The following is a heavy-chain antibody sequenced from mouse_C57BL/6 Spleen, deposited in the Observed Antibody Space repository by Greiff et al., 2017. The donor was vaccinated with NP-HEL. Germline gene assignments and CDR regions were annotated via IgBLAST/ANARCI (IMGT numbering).Heavy chain of an antibody. CDR1: GFNIKDYY. V-gene: IGHV14-1*01. J-gene: IGHJ4*01. CDR3: TTNYDKGLYAMDY. D-gene: IGHD2-4*01. Sequence: VQLKQSGAELVRPGASVKLSCTASGFNIKDYYMHWVKQRPEQGLEWIGRIDPEDGDTEYAPKFQGKATMTADTSSNTAYLQLSSLTSEDTAVYYCTTNYDKGLYAMDYWGQGTSVTVSS. CDR2: IDPEDGDT.